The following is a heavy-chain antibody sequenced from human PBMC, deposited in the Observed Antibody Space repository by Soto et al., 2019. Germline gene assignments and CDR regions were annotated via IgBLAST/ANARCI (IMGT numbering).Heavy chain of an antibody. CDR1: GGSISSSSYY. CDR2: IYYSGST. Sequence: SETLSLTCTVSGGSISSSSYYWGWIRQPPGKGLEWIGSIYYSGSTYYNPSLKSRVTISVDTSKNQFSLKLSSVTAADTAVYYCASVRRYNYYYYYMDVWGKGTTVTVSS. CDR3: ASVRRYNYYYYYMDV. V-gene: IGHV4-39*01. D-gene: IGHD1-1*01. J-gene: IGHJ6*03.